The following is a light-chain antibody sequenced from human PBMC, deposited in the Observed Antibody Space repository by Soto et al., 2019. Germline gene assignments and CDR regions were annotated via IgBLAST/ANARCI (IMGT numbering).Light chain of an antibody. CDR1: SSNIGAGYD. CDR2: GNN. V-gene: IGLV1-40*01. Sequence: QSVLTQPPSVSGAPGQRVTISCTGSSSNIGAGYDVHWYQQLPGTAPKLLIYGNNNRPSGVPDRFSASKSGTSASLAINGLQAEDEADFYCQSYDNSLSVLFGGGTKVTVL. J-gene: IGLJ2*01. CDR3: QSYDNSLSVL.